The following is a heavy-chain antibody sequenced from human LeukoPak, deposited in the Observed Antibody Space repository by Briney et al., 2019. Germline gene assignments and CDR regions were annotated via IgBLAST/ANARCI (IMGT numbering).Heavy chain of an antibody. J-gene: IGHJ4*02. CDR2: INPNSGGT. V-gene: IGHV1-2*02. CDR3: ARERGSYSPVDY. CDR1: GYTFTGQY. D-gene: IGHD1-26*01. Sequence: GASVKVSCKASGYTFTGQYMHWVRQAPGQGLEWMGWINPNSGGTNYAQKFQGRVTMTRDTSISTAYMELRRLRSDDTAVYYCARERGSYSPVDYWGQGTLVTVSS.